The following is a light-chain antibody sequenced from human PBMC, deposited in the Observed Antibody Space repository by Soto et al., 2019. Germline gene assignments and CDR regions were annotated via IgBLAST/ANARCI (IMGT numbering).Light chain of an antibody. CDR3: QVWDSSSDHAV. CDR1: NTGSKS. V-gene: IGLV3-21*04. J-gene: IGLJ7*01. Sequence: SYELTQPPSVSVAPGKTARITCGGNNTGSKSVHWYQQKPGQAPVLVIYYDSDRPSGIPERFSGSNSGNTATLTISRVEAGDEADDYCQVWDSSSDHAVFGGGTQLTVL. CDR2: YDS.